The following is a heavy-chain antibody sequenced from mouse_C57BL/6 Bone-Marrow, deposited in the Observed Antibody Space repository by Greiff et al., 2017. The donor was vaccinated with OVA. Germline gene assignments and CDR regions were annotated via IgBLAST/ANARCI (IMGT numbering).Heavy chain of an antibody. D-gene: IGHD2-4*01. CDR3: ARGGLRGGDY. J-gene: IGHJ4*01. CDR2: IDPSDSYT. Sequence: QVQLQQSGAELVKPGASVKLSCKASGYTFTSYWMQWVKQRPGQGLEWIGEIDPSDSYTNYNQKFKGKATLTVDTSSSTAYMQLSSLTSEDSAVYYCARGGLRGGDYWGQGTSVTVSS. V-gene: IGHV1-50*01. CDR1: GYTFTSYW.